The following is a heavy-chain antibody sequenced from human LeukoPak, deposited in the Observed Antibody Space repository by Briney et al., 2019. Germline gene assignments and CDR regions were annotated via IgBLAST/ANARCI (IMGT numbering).Heavy chain of an antibody. J-gene: IGHJ4*02. Sequence: SETLSLTRTVSGGSISSSYWTWIRQPPGKGLEWIGYIYYSGTTDYNPSLRSRVTISVDTPKNQFSLKLSSVTAADTAVYYCARDSGYSSGWSHWGQGTLVTVSS. CDR2: IYYSGTT. D-gene: IGHD6-19*01. CDR1: GGSISSSY. CDR3: ARDSGYSSGWSH. V-gene: IGHV4-59*01.